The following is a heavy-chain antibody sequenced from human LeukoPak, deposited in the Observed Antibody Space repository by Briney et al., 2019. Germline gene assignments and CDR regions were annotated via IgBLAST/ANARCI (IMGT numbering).Heavy chain of an antibody. Sequence: GGSLRLSCAASGFTFRSYGMHWVRQAPGKGLEWVAFIRYDGSNKYYADSVKGRFTISRDNSKNTLYLQMNSLRAEDTAVYYCAKAVTANDYNKDLNWFDPWGQGTLVTVSS. CDR3: AKAVTANDYNKDLNWFDP. CDR2: IRYDGSNK. D-gene: IGHD4-11*01. V-gene: IGHV3-30*02. J-gene: IGHJ5*02. CDR1: GFTFRSYG.